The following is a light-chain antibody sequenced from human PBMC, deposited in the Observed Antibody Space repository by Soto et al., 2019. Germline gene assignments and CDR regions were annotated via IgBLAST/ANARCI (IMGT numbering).Light chain of an antibody. CDR3: TSYTSSNIPV. V-gene: IGLV2-14*01. CDR2: EVS. CDR1: SSDVGGYNY. Sequence: QSALTQPASVSGSPGQSITISCTGTSSDVGGYNYVSWYQQHPGKAPKVMSYEVSNRPSGVSNRFSGSKSGNTASLTISGLQAEDEADYYRTSYTSSNIPVFGGGTKLTVL. J-gene: IGLJ3*02.